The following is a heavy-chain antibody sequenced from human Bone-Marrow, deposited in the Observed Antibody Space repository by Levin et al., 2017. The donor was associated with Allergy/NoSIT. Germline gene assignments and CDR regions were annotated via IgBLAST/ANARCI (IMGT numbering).Heavy chain of an antibody. J-gene: IGHJ6*02. CDR3: ARSGPPDV. Sequence: GGSLRLSCAVSGFTFSEYWMHWVRRAPGKGLMWVSWISSDGAKTNYADSVKGRFTISRDNAKNTLYLEMNSLRPEDTAVYYCARSGPPDVWGQGTTVVVSS. CDR2: ISSDGAKT. CDR1: GFTFSEYW. V-gene: IGHV3-74*01.